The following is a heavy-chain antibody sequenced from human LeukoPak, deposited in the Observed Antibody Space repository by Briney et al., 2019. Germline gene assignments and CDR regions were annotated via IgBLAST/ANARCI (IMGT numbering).Heavy chain of an antibody. D-gene: IGHD4-17*01. CDR1: GFTFTSYA. CDR3: AKGRNEDGDAALNY. V-gene: IGHV3-23*01. J-gene: IGHJ4*02. Sequence: GGSLRLSCAASGFTFTSYAMSWVRQAPGKGLEWVSSISGSGDNTFYADSVRGRFTISRDNSKNTLYLQMNTLRAEDTAAYHCAKGRNEDGDAALNYWGQGTLVTVSS. CDR2: ISGSGDNT.